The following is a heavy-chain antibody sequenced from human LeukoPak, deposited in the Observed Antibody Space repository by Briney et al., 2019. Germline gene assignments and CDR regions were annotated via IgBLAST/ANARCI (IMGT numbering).Heavy chain of an antibody. CDR3: ARGRPVRITMVRGVGSYYYYMDV. Sequence: SVKVSCKASGGTFSSYAISWVRQAPGQGLEWMGGIIPIFGTANYAQEFQGRVTITADESTSTAYMELSSLRSEDTAVYYCARGRPVRITMVRGVGSYYYYMDVWGKGTTVTISS. J-gene: IGHJ6*03. CDR1: GGTFSSYA. V-gene: IGHV1-69*13. D-gene: IGHD3-10*01. CDR2: IIPIFGTA.